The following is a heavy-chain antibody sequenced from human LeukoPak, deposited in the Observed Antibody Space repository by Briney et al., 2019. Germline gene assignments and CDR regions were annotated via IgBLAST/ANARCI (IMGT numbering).Heavy chain of an antibody. CDR1: GGSISSGGYY. CDR2: IYYSGST. V-gene: IGHV4-31*03. J-gene: IGHJ5*02. D-gene: IGHD6-13*01. CDR3: ARARVTAAAQVNWFDP. Sequence: SETLSLTCTVSGGSISSGGYYWSWIRQHPGKGLEWIGYIYYSGSTYYNPPLKSRVTISVDTSKNQFSLKLSSVTAANTAVYYCARARVTAAAQVNWFDPWGQGTLVTVSS.